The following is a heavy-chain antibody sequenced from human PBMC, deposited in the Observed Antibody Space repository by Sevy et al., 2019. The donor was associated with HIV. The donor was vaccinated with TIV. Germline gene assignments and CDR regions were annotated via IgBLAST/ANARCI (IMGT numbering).Heavy chain of an antibody. CDR3: AKDSILVAGHFDY. CDR1: GFTFSSYA. J-gene: IGHJ4*02. CDR2: FTGSGTNT. V-gene: IGHV3-23*01. Sequence: GGSLRLSCAASGFTFSSYAMSWVRQAPGKGLEWVSSFTGSGTNTFYPDSVKGRSTTTKENSKNTLYLQMNSSGAEDTAVYYCAKDSILVAGHFDYWGQGTLVTVSS. D-gene: IGHD6-19*01.